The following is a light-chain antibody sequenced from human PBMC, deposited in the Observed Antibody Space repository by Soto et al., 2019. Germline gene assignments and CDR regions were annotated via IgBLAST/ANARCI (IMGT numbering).Light chain of an antibody. J-gene: IGKJ2*01. Sequence: EIVLTQSPGTLSLSPGESATLSCRASQSLNSNFLAWYQQKPGQAPRLLVYAAYNRATGIPDRSSVGEAGTVFAHTISRREPADFAVDYCQQYDTSRPRYTFGQGTKLEIK. CDR1: QSLNSNF. CDR3: QQYDTSRPRYT. V-gene: IGKV3-20*01. CDR2: AAY.